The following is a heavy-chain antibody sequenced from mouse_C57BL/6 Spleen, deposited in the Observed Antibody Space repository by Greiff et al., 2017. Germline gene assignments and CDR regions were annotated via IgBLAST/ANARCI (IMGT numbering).Heavy chain of an antibody. D-gene: IGHD1-1*01. J-gene: IGHJ1*03. CDR2: IDPSDSYT. CDR1: GYTFTSYW. V-gene: IGHV1-69*01. CDR3: ARGGSSYRYWYFDV. Sequence: VQLQQPGAELVMPGASVKLSCKASGYTFTSYWMHWVKQRPGQGLEWIGEIDPSDSYTNYNQKFKGKSTLTVDKSSSTAYMQLSSLTSEDSAVYYCARGGSSYRYWYFDVWGTGTTVTVSS.